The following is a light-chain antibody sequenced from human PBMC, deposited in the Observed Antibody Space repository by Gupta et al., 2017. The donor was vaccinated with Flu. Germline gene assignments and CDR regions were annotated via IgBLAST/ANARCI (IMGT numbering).Light chain of an antibody. CDR1: VAVSEY. J-gene: IGKJ1*01. Sequence: GDRVTITCRTSVAVSEYLNWYQHKSGVAPRLLIYAASHLQSGVPSRFSGSGSGTEFTLTITSLQPEDFATYFCQQSHSMPWAFGQGTNVDIQ. CDR3: QQSHSMPWA. V-gene: IGKV1-39*01. CDR2: AAS.